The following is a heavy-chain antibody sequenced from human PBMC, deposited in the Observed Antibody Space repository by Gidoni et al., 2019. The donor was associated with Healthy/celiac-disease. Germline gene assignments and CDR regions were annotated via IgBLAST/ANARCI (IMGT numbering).Heavy chain of an antibody. J-gene: IGHJ2*01. V-gene: IGHV4-59*08. CDR3: ARQPQWLVPAGWYFDL. D-gene: IGHD6-19*01. Sequence: QVQLQESGPGLVKPSETLSLTCTVAGGSIRSYYWSWIRQPPGKGLEWIGCIYYSGSTNYNPSLKSRVTISVDTSKNQFSLKLSSVTAADTAVYYCARQPQWLVPAGWYFDLWGRGTLVTVSS. CDR1: GGSIRSYY. CDR2: IYYSGST.